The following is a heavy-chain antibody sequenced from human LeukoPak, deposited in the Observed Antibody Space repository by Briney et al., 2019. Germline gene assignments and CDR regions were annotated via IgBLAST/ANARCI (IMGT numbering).Heavy chain of an antibody. V-gene: IGHV3-33*01. Sequence: GGSLRLSCAASGFTFSSYGMRWVRQAPGKGLEWVAVIRYDGSNKYYADSVKGRFTISRDNSKNTLYLQMNSLRAEDTAVYYCARDSRGYSYGYDAFDIWGQGTMVTVSS. CDR1: GFTFSSYG. CDR3: ARDSRGYSYGYDAFDI. CDR2: IRYDGSNK. D-gene: IGHD5-18*01. J-gene: IGHJ3*02.